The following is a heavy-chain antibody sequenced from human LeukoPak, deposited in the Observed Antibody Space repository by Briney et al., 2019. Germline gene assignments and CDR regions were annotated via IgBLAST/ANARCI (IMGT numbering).Heavy chain of an antibody. J-gene: IGHJ2*01. Sequence: PSETLSLTCAVYGGSFSGYYWSWIRQPPGKGLEWIGEINHIGGTTYNPSPKSRVTISVDTSKNQFSLKLSSVTAADTAVYYCARGNFRYFDWLLVWYFDLWGRGTLVTVSS. V-gene: IGHV4-34*01. CDR1: GGSFSGYY. CDR2: INHIGGT. CDR3: ARGNFRYFDWLLVWYFDL. D-gene: IGHD3-9*01.